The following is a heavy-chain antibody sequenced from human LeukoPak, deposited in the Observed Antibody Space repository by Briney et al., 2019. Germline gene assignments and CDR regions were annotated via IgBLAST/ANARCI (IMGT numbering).Heavy chain of an antibody. CDR1: GGSISSYY. J-gene: IGHJ6*02. Sequence: SETLSLTCTVSGGSISSYYWSWIRQPAGKGLEWIGRIYTSGSTNYNPSLKSRVTMSVDTSKNQFSLKLSSVTAADTAVYYCARTHSSSWPHYYYYYGMDVWGQGTTVTVSS. CDR3: ARTHSSSWPHYYYYYGMDV. D-gene: IGHD6-13*01. CDR2: IYTSGST. V-gene: IGHV4-4*07.